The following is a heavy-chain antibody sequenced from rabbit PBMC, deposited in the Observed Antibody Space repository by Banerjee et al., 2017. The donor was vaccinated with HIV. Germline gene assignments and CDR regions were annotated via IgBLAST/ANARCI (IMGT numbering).Heavy chain of an antibody. CDR2: ITYGGRT. D-gene: IGHD8-1*01. V-gene: IGHV1S29*01. J-gene: IGHJ4*01. Sequence: QEQLKESGGGLVQPGGSLKLSCKASGFDFSSYAITWVRQAPGKGLEYIGYITYGGRTYYASWVNGRFTISRENTQNTLYLQLNSLTAADTATYFCARYDSDSNYYNLWGPGTLVTVS. CDR3: ARYDSDSNYYNL. CDR1: GFDFSSYA.